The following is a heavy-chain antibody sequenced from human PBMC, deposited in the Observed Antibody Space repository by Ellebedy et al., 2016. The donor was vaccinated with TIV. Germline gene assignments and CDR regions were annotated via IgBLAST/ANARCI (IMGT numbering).Heavy chain of an antibody. CDR3: VRGGFQLPG. V-gene: IGHV1-18*01. CDR1: GYTFTNFG. Sequence: ASVKVSXXASGYTFTNFGITWVRQAPGQGLEWMGWISTSNGDTKYAPSLQDKVIMTTDTSTKTADMELRSLKSDGTAVYYCVRGGFQLPGWGPGTLVTVSS. D-gene: IGHD2-2*01. CDR2: ISTSNGDT. J-gene: IGHJ4*02.